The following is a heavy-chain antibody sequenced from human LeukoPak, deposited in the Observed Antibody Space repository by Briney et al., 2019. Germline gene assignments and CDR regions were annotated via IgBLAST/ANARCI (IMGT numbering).Heavy chain of an antibody. CDR1: GGSISSYY. V-gene: IGHV4-59*08. J-gene: IGHJ4*02. CDR2: IYYSGST. D-gene: IGHD2-8*01. CDR3: ARQAFRGYCTNGVCSPLDY. Sequence: SETLSLTCTVSGGSISSYYWSWIRQPPGKGLEWIGYIYYSGSTNYNPSLKSRVTISVDTSKNQFSLKLSSVTAADTAVYYCARQAFRGYCTNGVCSPLDYWGQGTLVTVSS.